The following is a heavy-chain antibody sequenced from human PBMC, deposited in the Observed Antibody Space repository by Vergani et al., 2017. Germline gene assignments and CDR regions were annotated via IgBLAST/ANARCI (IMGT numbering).Heavy chain of an antibody. Sequence: QVQLQESGPGLVKPSETLSLTCAVSGFSIDNGYYWDWIRQPPGKGLEWIGYIYYSGSTNYNPSLKSRVTISVDTSKNQFSLKLSSVTAADTAVYYCARSYCSSTSCYSYMDVWGKGTTVTVSS. CDR3: ARSYCSSTSCYSYMDV. J-gene: IGHJ6*03. CDR2: IYYSGST. D-gene: IGHD2-2*02. V-gene: IGHV4-59*01. CDR1: GFSIDNGYY.